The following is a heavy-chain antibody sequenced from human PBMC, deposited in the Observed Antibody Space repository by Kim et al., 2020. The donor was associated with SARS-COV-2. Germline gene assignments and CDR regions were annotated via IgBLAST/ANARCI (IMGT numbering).Heavy chain of an antibody. CDR2: ISAYNGNT. CDR1: GYTFTSYG. J-gene: IGHJ4*02. CDR3: ARLRYYYDSSGYPDY. Sequence: ASVKVSCKASGYTFTSYGISWVRQAPGQGLEWMGWISAYNGNTNYAQKLQGRVTVTTDTSTSTAYMELRSLRSDDTAVYYCARLRYYYDSSGYPDYWGQGTLVTVSS. V-gene: IGHV1-18*01. D-gene: IGHD3-22*01.